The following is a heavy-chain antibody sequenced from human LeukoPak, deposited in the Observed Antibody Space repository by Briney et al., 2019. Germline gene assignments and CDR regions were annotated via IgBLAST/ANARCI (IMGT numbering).Heavy chain of an antibody. CDR1: GDSINSLDL. Sequence: SSETLSLTCTVSGDSINSLDLWSWVRQPPGKGLEWIGEINHSGSTNYNPSLKSRVTISVDTSKNQFSLKLSSVTAADTAVYYCARRPSFVSSGYYWGQGTLVTVSS. J-gene: IGHJ4*02. CDR3: ARRPSFVSSGYY. D-gene: IGHD3-22*01. CDR2: INHSGST. V-gene: IGHV4-4*02.